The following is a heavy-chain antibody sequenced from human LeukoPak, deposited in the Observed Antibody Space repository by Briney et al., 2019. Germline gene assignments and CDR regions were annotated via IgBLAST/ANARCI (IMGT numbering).Heavy chain of an antibody. Sequence: GGSLRLSCAASGFTFTSYAMSWVRQAPGKGLEWVSTISGSGDRTYYAGSVRGRFTISRDNSKNTLYLQMNSLRAEDTAVYYCTTEFSAAVNFDYWGQGTLVTVSS. CDR2: ISGSGDRT. CDR3: TTEFSAAVNFDY. CDR1: GFTFTSYA. V-gene: IGHV3-23*01. J-gene: IGHJ4*02. D-gene: IGHD6-13*01.